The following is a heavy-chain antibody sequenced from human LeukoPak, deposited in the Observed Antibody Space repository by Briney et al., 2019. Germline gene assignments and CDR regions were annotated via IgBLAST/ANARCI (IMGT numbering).Heavy chain of an antibody. CDR2: IQQDGSEK. D-gene: IGHD1-26*01. CDR1: GFTFSDYW. V-gene: IGHV3-7*05. CDR3: ARNPPRYFN. J-gene: IGHJ4*02. Sequence: PGGSLRLSCAASGFTFSDYWMSWVRQAPGKGLEWVANIQQDGSEKYYVDSVKGRFTISRDNAKNSLYLQMNSLRAEDTAVYYCARNPPRYFNWGQGTLVTVSS.